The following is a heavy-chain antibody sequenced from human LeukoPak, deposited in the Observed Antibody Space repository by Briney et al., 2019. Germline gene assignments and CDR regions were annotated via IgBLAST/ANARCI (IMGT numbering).Heavy chain of an antibody. CDR3: ARDPYSGSYVDYYYYYYMDV. Sequence: GGSLRLSCAASGFTFSSYAMSWVRQAPGKGLEWVSAISGSGGSTYYADSVKGRFTISRDNAKNSLYLQIDSLRAEDTAVYYCARDPYSGSYVDYYYYYYMDVWGKGTTVTISS. V-gene: IGHV3-23*01. CDR1: GFTFSSYA. J-gene: IGHJ6*03. CDR2: ISGSGGST. D-gene: IGHD6-13*01.